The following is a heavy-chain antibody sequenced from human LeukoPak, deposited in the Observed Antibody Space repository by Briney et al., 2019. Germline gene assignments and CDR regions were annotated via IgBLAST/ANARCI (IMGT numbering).Heavy chain of an antibody. J-gene: IGHJ4*02. Sequence: GGSLRLPCAASGFTFSSYGMLWVRQAPGKGLEWVTSVSDSSRYIYYTDSGKGRFTISRYTAKNSLDLQMQSPKAEATSVYSCARVGIGGATTRFHYWGQGPLVTASS. D-gene: IGHD1-26*01. CDR1: GFTFSSYG. V-gene: IGHV3-21*01. CDR3: ARVGIGGATTRFHY. CDR2: VSDSSRYI.